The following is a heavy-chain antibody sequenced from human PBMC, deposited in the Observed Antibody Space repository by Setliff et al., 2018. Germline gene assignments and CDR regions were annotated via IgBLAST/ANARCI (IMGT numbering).Heavy chain of an antibody. CDR1: GYTFTGYY. D-gene: IGHD6-13*01. Sequence: ASVKVSCKASGYTFTGYYMHWVRQAPGQGLEWMGWINPNSGGTNYAQKFQGRVTITADESTSTAYMELSSLRSEDTAVYYCATVEAITIAAAGTTIFDYWGQGTLVTVSS. J-gene: IGHJ4*02. CDR2: INPNSGGT. CDR3: ATVEAITIAAAGTTIFDY. V-gene: IGHV1-2*02.